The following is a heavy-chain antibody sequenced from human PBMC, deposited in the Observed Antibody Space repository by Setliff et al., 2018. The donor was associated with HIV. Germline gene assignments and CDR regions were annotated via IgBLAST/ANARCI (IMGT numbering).Heavy chain of an antibody. CDR3: AKERYIYGALNYFDY. CDR1: GFTFSDYW. Sequence: LSLSCIASGFTFSDYWMTWVRQAPGKGLEWVANIKQDGSEECYVDSVRGRFTISRENAKDSLYLQMNSLRVEDTAVYYCAKERYIYGALNYFDYWGQGTMVTVSS. V-gene: IGHV3-7*01. D-gene: IGHD5-18*01. CDR2: IKQDGSEE. J-gene: IGHJ4*02.